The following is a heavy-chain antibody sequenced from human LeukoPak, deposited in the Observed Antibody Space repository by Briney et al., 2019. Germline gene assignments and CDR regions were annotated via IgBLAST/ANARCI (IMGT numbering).Heavy chain of an antibody. D-gene: IGHD4-23*01. Sequence: PGGSLRLSCAASGFTFSSYSMNWVRQAPGKGLEWVSVIYSGGSTYYADSAKGRFTISRDNSKNTLYLQMNSLRAEDTAVYYCARDDYGGNAAWGQGTLVTVSS. J-gene: IGHJ4*02. CDR3: ARDDYGGNAA. CDR1: GFTFSSYS. V-gene: IGHV3-53*01. CDR2: IYSGGST.